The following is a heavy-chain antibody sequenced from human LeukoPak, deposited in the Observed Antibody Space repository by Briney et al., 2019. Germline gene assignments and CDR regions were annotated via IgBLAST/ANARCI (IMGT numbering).Heavy chain of an antibody. CDR1: GFTFSSYS. CDR2: ISSSSSYI. J-gene: IGHJ4*02. CDR3: ARQSTAAYSMNFNY. D-gene: IGHD6-6*01. V-gene: IGHV3-21*06. Sequence: GGSLRLSCAASGFTFSSYSMNWVRQAPGKGLEWVSSISSSSSYIYYADSVKGRFTISRDNAKNSLYLQMDSLSAEDTAVYYCARQSTAAYSMNFNYWGQGTLVTVSS.